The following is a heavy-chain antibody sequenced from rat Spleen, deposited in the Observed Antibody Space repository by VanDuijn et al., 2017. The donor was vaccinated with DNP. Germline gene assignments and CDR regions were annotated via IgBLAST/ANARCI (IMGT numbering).Heavy chain of an antibody. J-gene: IGHJ3*01. CDR3: ARHGKKAPDWFAY. Sequence: EVQLVESGGGLVQPGRSLKLSCTASGFTFSDYNMAWVRQAPKKGLEWVATILYDGSSTYYRDSVKGRFTISRDNAKSTLYLQMDSLRSEDTATYYCARHGKKAPDWFAYWGQGTLVTVSS. CDR1: GFTFSDYN. CDR2: ILYDGSST. D-gene: IGHD3-1*01. V-gene: IGHV5S10*01.